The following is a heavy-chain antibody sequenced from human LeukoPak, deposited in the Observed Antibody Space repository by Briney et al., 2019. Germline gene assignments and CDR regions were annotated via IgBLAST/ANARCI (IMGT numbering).Heavy chain of an antibody. Sequence: GGSLRLSCAASEFIVSINYMTWVRQAPGKGLEWVAAISTTSGNIYYADSVKGRFTISRDNAKNSLYLQMNSLRVEDTALYYCARRAPSHDFDDWGQGTLVTVSS. CDR1: EFIVSINY. CDR2: ISTTSGNI. J-gene: IGHJ4*02. V-gene: IGHV3-21*01. CDR3: ARRAPSHDFDD.